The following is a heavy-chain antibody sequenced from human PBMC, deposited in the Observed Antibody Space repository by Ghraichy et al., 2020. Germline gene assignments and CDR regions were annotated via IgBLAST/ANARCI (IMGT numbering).Heavy chain of an antibody. CDR1: GFTFSRFS. CDR3: ARVGYRGSPLG. CDR2: ISGSGTNK. D-gene: IGHD1-26*01. Sequence: GGSLRLSCAASGFTFSRFSMNWVRQAPGKGLVWVSYISGSGTNKQYADSVKGRFTISRDNAKDSVYLQMDSLRDEDTAVYYCARVGYRGSPLGWGEGTLVTVSS. J-gene: IGHJ4*02. V-gene: IGHV3-48*02.